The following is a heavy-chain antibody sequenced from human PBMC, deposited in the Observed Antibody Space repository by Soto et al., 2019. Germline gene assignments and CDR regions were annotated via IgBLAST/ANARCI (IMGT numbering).Heavy chain of an antibody. CDR2: IYYSGNT. V-gene: IGHV4-39*01. D-gene: IGHD2-2*02. CDR3: ARGYCSSTICYIWDNWFDP. J-gene: IGHJ5*02. CDR1: GGSISSSSYY. Sequence: SETLSLTCTVSGGSISSSSYYWGWIRQPPGKGLEWIGSIYYSGNTYYNPSLKSRVTISVDTAKNQFSLKLSSVTAADTAVYYCARGYCSSTICYIWDNWFDPWGQGTLVTVSS.